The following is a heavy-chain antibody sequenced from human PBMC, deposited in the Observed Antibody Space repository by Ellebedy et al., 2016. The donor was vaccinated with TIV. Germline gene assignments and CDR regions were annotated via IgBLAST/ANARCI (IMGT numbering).Heavy chain of an antibody. CDR3: ARVLYGDRRSPELRWFDP. CDR2: IYYSGST. Sequence: MPSETLSLTCTVSGGSISSGGYYWSWIRQHPGKGLEWIGYIYYSGSTYYNPSLKSRVTKSVDTSKNQFSLKLSSVTAADTAVYYCARVLYGDRRSPELRWFDPWGQGTLVTVSS. CDR1: GGSISSGGYY. D-gene: IGHD4-17*01. J-gene: IGHJ5*02. V-gene: IGHV4-31*03.